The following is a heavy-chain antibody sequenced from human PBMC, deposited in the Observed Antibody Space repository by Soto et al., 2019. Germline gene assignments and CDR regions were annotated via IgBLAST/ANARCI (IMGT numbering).Heavy chain of an antibody. CDR1: GDSMTKYY. D-gene: IGHD1-26*01. J-gene: IGHJ4*02. V-gene: IGHV4-4*07. Sequence: QVQLQESGPGLVKPSETLSLTCTVSGDSMTKYYWSWIRQPAGKGLEWIGRIYTSGSTNYNPSLKSRVSMSIDTSNNHFSLNLKSVTAADTAVYYCARTVGAAYYFDFWGQVALVTVSS. CDR2: IYTSGST. CDR3: ARTVGAAYYFDF.